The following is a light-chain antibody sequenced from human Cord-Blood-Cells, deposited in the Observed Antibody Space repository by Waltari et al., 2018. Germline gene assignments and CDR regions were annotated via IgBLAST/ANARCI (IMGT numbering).Light chain of an antibody. CDR3: MQALQTPYT. J-gene: IGKJ2*01. Sequence: DIVMTQSPLSLPVTPGEPAPISCRSSQSLLHSNGYNYLDWYLQKPGQSPQPLIYLGSNRASGVPDRFSGSGSGTDFTLKISRVEAEDVGVYYCMQALQTPYTFGQGTKLEIK. V-gene: IGKV2-28*01. CDR1: QSLLHSNGYNY. CDR2: LGS.